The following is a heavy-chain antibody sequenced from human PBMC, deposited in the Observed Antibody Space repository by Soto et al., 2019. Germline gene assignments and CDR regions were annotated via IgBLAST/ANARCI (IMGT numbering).Heavy chain of an antibody. CDR2: ISYDGSNK. V-gene: IGHV3-30-3*01. Sequence: QVQLVESGGGVVQPGRSLRLSCAASGFTFSSYAMHWVRQAPGKGLEWVAVISYDGSNKSYADSVKGRFTISRDNSKNTLYLQMNSLRAEDTAVYYCSSQQWLGPQGGYWGQGTLVTVSS. D-gene: IGHD6-19*01. CDR3: SSQQWLGPQGGY. CDR1: GFTFSSYA. J-gene: IGHJ4*02.